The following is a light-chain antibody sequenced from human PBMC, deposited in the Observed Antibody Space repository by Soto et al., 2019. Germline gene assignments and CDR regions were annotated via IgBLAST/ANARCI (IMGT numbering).Light chain of an antibody. CDR1: QSIGTNY. CDR3: QQYSSTPRT. Sequence: ENRLTQSPGTLSLSPGERATLSCRASQSIGTNYVAWFQQKPGQAPTLLIYAASRRATGIPDRFSGSGSGTEFTLTISRLEPEDFVVYFCQQYSSTPRTFGQGTKVEFK. J-gene: IGKJ1*01. V-gene: IGKV3-20*01. CDR2: AAS.